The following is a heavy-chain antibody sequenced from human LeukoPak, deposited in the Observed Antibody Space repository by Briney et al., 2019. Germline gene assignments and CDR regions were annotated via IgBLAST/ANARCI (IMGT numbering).Heavy chain of an antibody. V-gene: IGHV4-59*01. D-gene: IGHD1-26*01. CDR2: VSHRGAT. CDR3: ARDRRGSFYTFDL. Sequence: PSETLSLTCSVSGASINGFFWNWVRQTPEKGLEWIGYVSHRGATTSNPTLKGRVSITIDTSKSQISLTMTSVTAADSALYYCARDRRGSFYTFDLWGPGTTVSVS. CDR1: GASINGFF. J-gene: IGHJ6*02.